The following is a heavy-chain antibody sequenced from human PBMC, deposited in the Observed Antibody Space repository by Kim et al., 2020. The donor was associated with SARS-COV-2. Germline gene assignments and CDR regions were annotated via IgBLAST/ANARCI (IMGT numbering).Heavy chain of an antibody. V-gene: IGHV4-59*01. Sequence: YNPSLKSRVTISVDTSKNQCCLELSSVTAADTALYYCARSSTSGNRYFDYWGQGALVTVSS. D-gene: IGHD2-2*01. J-gene: IGHJ4*02. CDR3: ARSSTSGNRYFDY.